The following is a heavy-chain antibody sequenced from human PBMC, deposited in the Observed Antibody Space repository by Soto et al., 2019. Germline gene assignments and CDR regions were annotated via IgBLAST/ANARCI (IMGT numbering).Heavy chain of an antibody. V-gene: IGHV3-33*01. D-gene: IGHD6-13*01. J-gene: IGHJ4*02. CDR1: GFTFSSYG. Sequence: VQLVESGGGVVQPGRSLRLSCAASGFTFSSYGMHWVRQAPGKGLEWVAVIWYDGSNKYYADSVKGRFTISRDNSKNTLDLQMNSLRAEDTAVYYWARDYSSSWYEPDYWGQGTLVTVSS. CDR3: ARDYSSSWYEPDY. CDR2: IWYDGSNK.